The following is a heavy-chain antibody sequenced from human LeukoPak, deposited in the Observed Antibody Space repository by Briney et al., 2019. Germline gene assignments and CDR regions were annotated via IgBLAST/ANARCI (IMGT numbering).Heavy chain of an antibody. Sequence: PSETLSLTGTVSGGSMSPYHWGWIRQPPGKGLEWTGYIYYSGSTNYNPSLNSRVTISVDTSKNQFSLRLSSVTAADTAIYYCARAVSGRFDYWGQGTLVTVSS. V-gene: IGHV4-59*08. CDR3: ARAVSGRFDY. CDR2: IYYSGST. J-gene: IGHJ4*02. D-gene: IGHD6-19*01. CDR1: GGSMSPYH.